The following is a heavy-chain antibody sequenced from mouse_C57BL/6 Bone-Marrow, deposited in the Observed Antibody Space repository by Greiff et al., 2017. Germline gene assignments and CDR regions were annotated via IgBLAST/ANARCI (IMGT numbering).Heavy chain of an antibody. D-gene: IGHD2-1*01. V-gene: IGHV3-1*01. Sequence: EVQLQESGPGMVKPSQSLSLTCTVTGYSITSGYDWHWIRHFPGNKLEWMGYISYSGSTNYNPSLKSRISITHDTSKNHFFLKLNSVTTEDTATYYCARDYGNYWFAYWGQGTLVTVSA. CDR2: ISYSGST. CDR3: ARDYGNYWFAY. CDR1: GYSITSGYD. J-gene: IGHJ3*01.